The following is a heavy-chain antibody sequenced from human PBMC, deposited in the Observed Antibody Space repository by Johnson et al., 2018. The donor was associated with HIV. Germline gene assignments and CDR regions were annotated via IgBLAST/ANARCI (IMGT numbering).Heavy chain of an antibody. J-gene: IGHJ3*02. CDR3: ARDIVVVVAANDAFDI. V-gene: IGHV3-30*03. Sequence: QVQLVESGGGVVQPGRSLRLSCAASGFTFSSYGMHWVRQAPGKGLEWVAVISYDGSNKYYADSVKGRFTISRDNSKNTLYVQMNSLRAEDTAVYYCARDIVVVVAANDAFDIWGQGTMVTVSS. CDR2: ISYDGSNK. CDR1: GFTFSSYG. D-gene: IGHD2-15*01.